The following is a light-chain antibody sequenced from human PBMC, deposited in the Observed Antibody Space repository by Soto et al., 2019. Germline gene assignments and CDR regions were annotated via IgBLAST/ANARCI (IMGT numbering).Light chain of an antibody. Sequence: QSALTQPASVSGSPGQSITISCTGTSNDVGGYNYVSWYQQHPGKAPKVMIYEVSNRPSGVSNRFSGSKSGNTASLTISGLQAEDEADYYCSSYTTRITLVFGGGTQLTVL. CDR3: SSYTTRITLV. CDR1: SNDVGGYNY. V-gene: IGLV2-14*01. J-gene: IGLJ2*01. CDR2: EVS.